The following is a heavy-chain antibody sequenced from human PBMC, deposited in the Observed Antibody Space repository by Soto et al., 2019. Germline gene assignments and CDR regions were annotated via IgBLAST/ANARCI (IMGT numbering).Heavy chain of an antibody. CDR2: INPNSGGT. Sequence: EASVKVSCKASGYTFTGYYMHWVRQAPGQGLEWMGWINPNSGGTNYAQKFQGWVTMTRDTSISTAYMELSRLRSDDTAVYYCARDRGSGWYPPSYYYGMDVWGQGTTVTVSS. CDR3: ARDRGSGWYPPSYYYGMDV. J-gene: IGHJ6*02. V-gene: IGHV1-2*04. D-gene: IGHD6-19*01. CDR1: GYTFTGYY.